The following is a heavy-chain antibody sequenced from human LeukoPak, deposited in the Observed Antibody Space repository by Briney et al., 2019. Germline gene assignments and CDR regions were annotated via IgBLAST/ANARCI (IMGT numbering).Heavy chain of an antibody. J-gene: IGHJ4*02. CDR1: GFTFSSYR. D-gene: IGHD6-13*01. CDR3: AKVRTIAATATFDY. Sequence: GGSLRLSCAASGFTFSSYRMHWVRLAPGKGLEWVAFIRFDGSNKYYADSVKGRFTISRDISKNTLYLQMNSLRAEDTALYYCAKVRTIAATATFDYWGQGTLVTVSS. CDR2: IRFDGSNK. V-gene: IGHV3-30*02.